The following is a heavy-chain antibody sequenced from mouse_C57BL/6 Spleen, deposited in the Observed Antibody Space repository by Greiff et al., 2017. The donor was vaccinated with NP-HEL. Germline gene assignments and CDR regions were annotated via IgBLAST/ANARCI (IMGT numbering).Heavy chain of an antibody. J-gene: IGHJ2*01. CDR3: ARGGDEDYFDY. CDR2: IYPGDGDT. Sequence: VQLQESGPELVKPGASVKISCKASGYAFSSSWMNWVKQRPGKGLEWIGRIYPGDGDTNYNGKFKGKATLTADKSSSTAYMQLSSLTSEDSAVYFGARGGDEDYFDYWGQGTTLTVSS. D-gene: IGHD3-3*01. CDR1: GYAFSSSW. V-gene: IGHV1-82*01.